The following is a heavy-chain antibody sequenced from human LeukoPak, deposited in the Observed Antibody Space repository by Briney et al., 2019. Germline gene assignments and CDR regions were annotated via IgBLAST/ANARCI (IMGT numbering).Heavy chain of an antibody. Sequence: SETLSLTCAVSGGSISSSNWWSRVRQPPGKGLEWIGEIYHSGSTNYNPSLKSRVTISVDTSKNQFSLKMRSVTAADTAVYYCARVRAVAGTPPDYWGQGTLVTVSS. CDR2: IYHSGST. J-gene: IGHJ4*02. CDR3: ARVRAVAGTPPDY. D-gene: IGHD6-19*01. CDR1: GGSISSSNW. V-gene: IGHV4-4*02.